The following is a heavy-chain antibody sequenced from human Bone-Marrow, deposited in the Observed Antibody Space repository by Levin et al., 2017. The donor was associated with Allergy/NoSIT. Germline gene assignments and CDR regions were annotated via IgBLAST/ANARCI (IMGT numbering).Heavy chain of an antibody. D-gene: IGHD6-19*01. V-gene: IGHV3-21*01. CDR1: GFTFSSYS. CDR3: ARETGVSVAGTGRYYYYGMDV. Sequence: GGSLRLSCAASGFTFSSYSMNWVRQAPGKGLEWVSSISSSSSYIYYADSVKGRFTISRDNAKNSLYLQMNSLRAEDTAVYYCARETGVSVAGTGRYYYYGMDVWGQGTTVTVSS. J-gene: IGHJ6*02. CDR2: ISSSSSYI.